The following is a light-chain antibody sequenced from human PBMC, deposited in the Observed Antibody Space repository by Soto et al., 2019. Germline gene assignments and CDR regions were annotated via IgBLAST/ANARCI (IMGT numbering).Light chain of an antibody. J-gene: IGLJ1*01. Sequence: QSALTQPASVSGSPGQSVTISCTGASSDVGGYVYVSWYQQHPGKAPKLILFEVNNRPSGVSNHFSGSKSGNTASLIISGLQADDEADYYCSSYSTTSTLVFGSGTKLTVL. CDR3: SSYSTTSTLV. CDR2: EVN. V-gene: IGLV2-14*01. CDR1: SSDVGGYVY.